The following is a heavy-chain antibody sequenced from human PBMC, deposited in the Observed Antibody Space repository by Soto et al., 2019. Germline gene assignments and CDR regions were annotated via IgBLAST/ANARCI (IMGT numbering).Heavy chain of an antibody. CDR2: ISTSSSTT. D-gene: IGHD5-12*01. J-gene: IGHJ5*01. V-gene: IGHV3-48*01. Sequence: EVQLVESGGGLMQPGGSLRLSCAASGFSFSTYDMSWVRQAPGKGLEWVSYISTSSSTTFYADSVKGRFTISRDNARNSLYLQMNSLRVEDTAVYYCTRSAPSTGYDSWGQGTLVTVSS. CDR3: TRSAPSTGYDS. CDR1: GFSFSTYD.